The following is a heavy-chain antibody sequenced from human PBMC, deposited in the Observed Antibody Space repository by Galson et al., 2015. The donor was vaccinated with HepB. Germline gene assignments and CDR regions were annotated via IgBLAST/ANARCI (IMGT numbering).Heavy chain of an antibody. CDR1: GFTFSSYA. CDR3: ASPRRGSYITSSDWFDP. V-gene: IGHV3-23*01. Sequence: SLRLSCAASGFTFSSYAMSWVRQAPGKGLEWVSGISGSGVGTFYADSVKGRFTISRDNSKNTLYLQMDTLRAEDTAVYYCASPRRGSYITSSDWFDPWGQGTLVTVSS. CDR2: ISGSGVGT. D-gene: IGHD6-6*01. J-gene: IGHJ5*02.